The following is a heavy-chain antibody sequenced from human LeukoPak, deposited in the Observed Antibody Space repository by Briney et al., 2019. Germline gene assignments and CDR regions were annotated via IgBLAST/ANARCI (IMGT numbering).Heavy chain of an antibody. CDR3: ARVQSAYCSSTSCYGGYFDY. V-gene: IGHV1-3*01. CDR1: GYTFTSYA. D-gene: IGHD2-2*01. CDR2: INAGNGNT. J-gene: IGHJ4*02. Sequence: ASVKVSCKASGYTFTSYAMHWVRQAPGQRLEWMGWINAGNGNTKHSQKFQGRVTITRDTSASTAYMELSSLRSEDMAVYYCARVQSAYCSSTSCYGGYFDYWGQGTLVTVSS.